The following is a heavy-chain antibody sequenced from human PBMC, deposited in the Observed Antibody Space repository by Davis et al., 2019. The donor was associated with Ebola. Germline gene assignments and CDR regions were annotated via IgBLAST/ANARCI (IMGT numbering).Heavy chain of an antibody. CDR2: ISWNSGSI. Sequence: SLKISCAASGFTFDDYAMHWVRQAPGKGLEWVSGISWNSGSIGYADSVKGRFTISRDNAKNSLYLQMNSLRAEDTALYYCAKASPPYYGSGSYYNSLDYWGQGTLVTVSS. V-gene: IGHV3-9*01. J-gene: IGHJ4*02. CDR1: GFTFDDYA. CDR3: AKASPPYYGSGSYYNSLDY. D-gene: IGHD3-10*01.